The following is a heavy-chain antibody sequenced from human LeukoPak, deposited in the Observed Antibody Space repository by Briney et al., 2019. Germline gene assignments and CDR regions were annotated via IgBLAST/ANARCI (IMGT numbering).Heavy chain of an antibody. V-gene: IGHV1-8*01. CDR3: ARIPAVAGYYYYYYMDV. D-gene: IGHD6-19*01. J-gene: IGHJ6*03. CDR2: MNPNSGNT. CDR1: GYTFTSYD. Sequence: ASVKGSCKASGYTFTSYDINWVRQATGQGLEWMGWMNPNSGNTGYAQKFQGRVTMTRNTSISTAYMELSSLRSEDTAVYYCARIPAVAGYYYYYYMDVWGKGTTVTVSS.